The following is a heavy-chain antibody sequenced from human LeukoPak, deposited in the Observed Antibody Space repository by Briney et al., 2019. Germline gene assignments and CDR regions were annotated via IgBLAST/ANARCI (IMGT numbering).Heavy chain of an antibody. V-gene: IGHV3-48*03. D-gene: IGHD6-13*01. J-gene: IGHJ4*02. CDR1: GFTFSNYE. CDR3: AKGRWYWDY. CDR2: ISSSGSDI. Sequence: GGSLRLSCAASGFTFSNYEMHWVRQTPGKGLEWVSYISSSGSDIYYADSVKGRFTISRDNAKNSLYLHMNSLRAEDTAVYYCAKGRWYWDYWGQGTLVTVSS.